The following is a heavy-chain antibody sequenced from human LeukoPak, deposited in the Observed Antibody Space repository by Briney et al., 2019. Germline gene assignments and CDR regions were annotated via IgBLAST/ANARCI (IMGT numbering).Heavy chain of an antibody. J-gene: IGHJ4*02. D-gene: IGHD3-10*01. CDR1: GYTFTSYD. CDR2: MNPNSGNT. CDR3: ARGGVLLWFGETYRPIDY. Sequence: ASVKVSCKASGYTFTSYDINWVRQATGQGLEWMGWMNPNSGNTGYAQKFQGRVTMTRNTSMSTAYMELSSLRSEDTAVYYCARGGVLLWFGETYRPIDYWGQGTLVTVSS. V-gene: IGHV1-8*01.